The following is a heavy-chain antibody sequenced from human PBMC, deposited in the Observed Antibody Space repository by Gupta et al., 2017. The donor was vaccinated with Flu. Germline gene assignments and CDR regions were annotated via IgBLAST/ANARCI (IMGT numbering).Heavy chain of an antibody. D-gene: IGHD1-26*01. J-gene: IGHJ4*02. V-gene: IGHV3-21*01. CDR1: GFTFSSYS. CDR2: ISSSSSYI. CDR3: ARSWEPSGNFDY. Sequence: EVQLVESGGGLVKPGGSLRLYCAASGFTFSSYSLNWVRQAPGKGLEWVSSISSSSSYIYYADSVKGRFTISRDNAKNSQYLQMNSLGAEDTAVYYCARSWEPSGNFDYWGQGTLVTVSS.